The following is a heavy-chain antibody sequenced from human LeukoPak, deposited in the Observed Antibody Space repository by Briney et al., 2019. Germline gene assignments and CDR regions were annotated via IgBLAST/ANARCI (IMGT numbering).Heavy chain of an antibody. J-gene: IGHJ6*02. Sequence: PGGSLRLSCAASGFTFSSYAMSWVRQAPGKGLEWVSAISGSGGSTYYADSVKGRFTISRDNSKNTLYLQMNSLRAEDTAVYYCARDLNVALDRVDYYYGMDVWGQGTTVTVSS. CDR3: ARDLNVALDRVDYYYGMDV. V-gene: IGHV3-23*01. D-gene: IGHD3-22*01. CDR1: GFTFSSYA. CDR2: ISGSGGST.